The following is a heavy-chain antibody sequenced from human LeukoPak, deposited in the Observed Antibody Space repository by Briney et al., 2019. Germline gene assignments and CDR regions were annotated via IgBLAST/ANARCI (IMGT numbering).Heavy chain of an antibody. CDR1: GFTFTNYA. Sequence: GGSLRLSCAASGFTFTNYAFNWVRQAPGKGLEWVSAISGSDGSTWYADSVRGRFTISRDNSKNTVYLQMNSLRAEDTALYYCAKDGVAADYVRRNSYYVDCWGQGTLVTVSS. D-gene: IGHD6-13*01. J-gene: IGHJ4*02. CDR3: AKDGVAADYVRRNSYYVDC. CDR2: ISGSDGST. V-gene: IGHV3-23*01.